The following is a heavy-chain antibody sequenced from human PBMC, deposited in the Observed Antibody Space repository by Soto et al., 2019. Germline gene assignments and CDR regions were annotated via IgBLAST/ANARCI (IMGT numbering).Heavy chain of an antibody. CDR1: GGSISSGGYS. CDR2: IYHSRST. V-gene: IGHV4-30-2*01. J-gene: IGHJ5*02. CDR3: ARVPDR. D-gene: IGHD2-2*01. Sequence: QLQLQESGSGLVKPSQTLSLTCAVSGGSISSGGYSWSWIRQPPGKGLEWIGYIYHSRSTSYNPALSTRVTMSVDRPTNQFPLKLSSVTAADTAVYYCARVPDRWGQGTLVTVSS.